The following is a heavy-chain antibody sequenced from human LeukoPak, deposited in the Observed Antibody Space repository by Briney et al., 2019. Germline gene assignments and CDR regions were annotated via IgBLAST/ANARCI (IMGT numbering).Heavy chain of an antibody. CDR2: ITESGSSA. J-gene: IGHJ4*02. CDR1: GFIFSNSA. CDR3: AKDLRYSRSY. Sequence: PGGSLRLSCTASGFIFSNSAMSWVRQAPGKGLEWVSAITESGSSAYYADSVKGRFTISRDNSKNTLYLQMNSLRAEDTAVYYCAKDLRYSRSYWGQGTLVTVSS. D-gene: IGHD6-13*01. V-gene: IGHV3-23*01.